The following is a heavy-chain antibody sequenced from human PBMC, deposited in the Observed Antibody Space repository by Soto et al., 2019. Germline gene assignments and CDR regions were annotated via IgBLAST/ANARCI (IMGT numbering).Heavy chain of an antibody. Sequence: GGSLRLSCAASGFTFSSYSMNWVRRAPGKGLEWVSSISSSSSYIYYADSVKGRFTISRDNAKNSLYLQMNSLRAEDTAVYYCARGHSSGWYSDYWGQGTLVTVSS. CDR3: ARGHSSGWYSDY. D-gene: IGHD6-19*01. V-gene: IGHV3-21*01. CDR2: ISSSSSYI. CDR1: GFTFSSYS. J-gene: IGHJ4*02.